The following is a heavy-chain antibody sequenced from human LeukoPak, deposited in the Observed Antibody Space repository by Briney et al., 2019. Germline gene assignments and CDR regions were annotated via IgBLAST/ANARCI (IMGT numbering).Heavy chain of an antibody. V-gene: IGHV4-59*01. CDR1: GGSISSYY. Sequence: SETRSLTCTVSGGSISSYYWSWIRQPPGKGLEWIGYIYYSGSTNYNPSLKSRVTISVDTSKNQFSLKLSSVTAADTAVYYFARGSLIPFDYWGQGPLVTVSS. CDR2: IYYSGST. CDR3: ARGSLIPFDY. J-gene: IGHJ4*02. D-gene: IGHD2-8*01.